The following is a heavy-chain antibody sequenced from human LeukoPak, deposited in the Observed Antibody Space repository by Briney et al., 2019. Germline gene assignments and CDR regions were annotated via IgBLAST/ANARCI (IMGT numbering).Heavy chain of an antibody. D-gene: IGHD3-22*01. CDR2: ISYDGSNK. J-gene: IGHJ4*02. CDR1: GFTFSSYA. CDR3: ARTTLGSYYYDSSGYYYFDY. Sequence: GRSLRLSCAASGFTFSSYAMHWVRQAPGKGLEWVAVISYDGSNKYYADSVKGRFTISRDNAKNTLYLQMNSLRAEDTAVYYCARTTLGSYYYDSSGYYYFDYWGQGTLVTVSS. V-gene: IGHV3-30*04.